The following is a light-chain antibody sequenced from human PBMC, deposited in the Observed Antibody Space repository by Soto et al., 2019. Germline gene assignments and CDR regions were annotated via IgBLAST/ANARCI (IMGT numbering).Light chain of an antibody. CDR1: TGPVTSGHY. CDR3: LLWCSDGWV. J-gene: IGLJ3*02. CDR2: DTS. V-gene: IGLV7-46*01. Sequence: QTVVTQEPSLTVSPGGTITLTCGSSTGPVTSGHYPYWFQQKTGQAPRTLIYDTSNKHSWTPARLSGSLLGGKAALTLSGAQPEDEADYYCLLWCSDGWVFGGGTKLTVL.